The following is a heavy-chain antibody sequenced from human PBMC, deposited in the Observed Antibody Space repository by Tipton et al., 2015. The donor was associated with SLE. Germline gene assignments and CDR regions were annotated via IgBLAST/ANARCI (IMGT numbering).Heavy chain of an antibody. CDR1: GVSISSSNYY. V-gene: IGHV3-23*01. CDR2: ISGSGGST. CDR3: AREAVCGELKVHYRCNYYMDV. D-gene: IGHD3-10*02. Sequence: LSLTCTVSGVSISSSNYYMSWIRQAPGKGLEWVSAISGSGGSTYYADSVKGRFTISRDNSKNTLYLQMNSLRAEDTAVYYCAREAVCGELKVHYRCNYYMDVWGKGTTVTVSS. J-gene: IGHJ6*03.